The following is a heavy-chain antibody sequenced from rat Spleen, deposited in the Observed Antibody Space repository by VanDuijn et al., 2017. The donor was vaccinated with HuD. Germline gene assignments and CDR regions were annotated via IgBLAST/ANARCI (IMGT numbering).Heavy chain of an antibody. CDR3: ARDYSNYIGPLYNWFAY. Sequence: EVQLVESGGGLVQPGRSMKLSCAASGFTFINYYMACVRQAPTKGLEWVASISTGGGNTYYRDSVKGRFTISRDNAKSTLYLQMDSLRSEDTATYYCARDYSNYIGPLYNWFAYWGQGTLVTVSS. D-gene: IGHD1-2*01. CDR2: ISTGGGNT. V-gene: IGHV5-25*01. J-gene: IGHJ3*01. CDR1: GFTFINYY.